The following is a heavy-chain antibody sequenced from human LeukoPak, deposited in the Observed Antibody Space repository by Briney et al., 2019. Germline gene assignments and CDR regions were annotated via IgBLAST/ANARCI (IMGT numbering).Heavy chain of an antibody. CDR3: AKDGASYYYESSGYLY. CDR1: GFTFSSYG. J-gene: IGHJ4*02. V-gene: IGHV3-30*02. CDR2: IRYDGSNK. D-gene: IGHD3-22*01. Sequence: GGSLRLSCAASGFTFSSYGMHWVHQAPGKGLEWVAFIRYDGSNKYYADSVKGRFTISRDNSKNTLYLQMNSLRAEDTAVYYCAKDGASYYYESSGYLYWGQGTLVTVSS.